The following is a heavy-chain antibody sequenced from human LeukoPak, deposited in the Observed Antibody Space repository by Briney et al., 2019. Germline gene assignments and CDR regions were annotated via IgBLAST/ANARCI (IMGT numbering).Heavy chain of an antibody. CDR1: GYTFTGYY. J-gene: IGHJ4*02. V-gene: IGHV1-2*02. CDR2: INPNSGVT. Sequence: ASVRVSCEASGYTFTGYYMYWVRQAPGQGLEWLGWINPNSGVTSYVQKFQGRVTITADESTSTAYMELSSLRSEDTAVYYCAIGHTYYYDSSGYYPHDYWGQGTLVTVSS. CDR3: AIGHTYYYDSSGYYPHDY. D-gene: IGHD3-22*01.